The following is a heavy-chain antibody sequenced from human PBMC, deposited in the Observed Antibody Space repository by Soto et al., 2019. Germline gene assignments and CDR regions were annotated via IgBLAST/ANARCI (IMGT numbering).Heavy chain of an antibody. Sequence: SEPLSLTCTVADVNISSYYWSWILQPPGKGLEWIGYIYYTGLSNSNPSLNSRVTMSVDTSKNQFSLKLSSVTAADTAVYYCASHSSHWPFFDFWGQGTLVTVSS. J-gene: IGHJ4*02. V-gene: IGHV4-59*01. CDR3: ASHSSHWPFFDF. CDR1: DVNISSYY. D-gene: IGHD6-13*01. CDR2: IYYTGLS.